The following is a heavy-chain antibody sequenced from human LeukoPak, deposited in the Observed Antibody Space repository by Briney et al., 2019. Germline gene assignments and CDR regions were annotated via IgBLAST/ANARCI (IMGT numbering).Heavy chain of an antibody. D-gene: IGHD1-14*01. CDR1: GFTFRSYG. CDR2: ISYDGSSK. J-gene: IGHJ4*02. Sequence: GGAPRLACAASGFTFRSYGMHWVRQAPGKGLEWVAVISYDGSSKYYADSVKGRFTISRDNSKNTLYLQMNSLRAEDTAVYYCANGATGYFDYWGQGTLVTVSS. V-gene: IGHV3-30*18. CDR3: ANGATGYFDY.